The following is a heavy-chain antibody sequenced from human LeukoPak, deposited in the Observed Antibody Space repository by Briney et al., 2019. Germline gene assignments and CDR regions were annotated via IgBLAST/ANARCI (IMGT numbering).Heavy chain of an antibody. Sequence: PGGSLSLSCAASGFTFSSYAMSWVRQAPGKGLEWVSAISGSGGSTYYADSVKGRFTISRDNSKNTLYLQMNSLRAEDTAVYYCAKDLNGRLVRGVDFDYWGQGTLVTVSS. CDR2: ISGSGGST. V-gene: IGHV3-23*01. CDR1: GFTFSSYA. CDR3: AKDLNGRLVRGVDFDY. D-gene: IGHD3-10*01. J-gene: IGHJ4*02.